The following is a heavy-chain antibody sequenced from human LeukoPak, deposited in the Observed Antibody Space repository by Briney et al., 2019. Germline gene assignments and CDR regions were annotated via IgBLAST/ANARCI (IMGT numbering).Heavy chain of an antibody. V-gene: IGHV3-13*01. CDR2: IGTSGDT. D-gene: IGHD6-13*01. J-gene: IGHJ6*02. CDR1: GFTFSSYD. CDR3: ATAPETSSSTGSVYYGMDV. Sequence: GGSLRLSCAASGFTFSSYDMHWVRHATGKGLEWVSAIGTSGDTYYPGSVKGRFTISRENAKNSFYLQMNSLRAGDTAVYYCATAPETSSSTGSVYYGMDVWGQGTTVTVSS.